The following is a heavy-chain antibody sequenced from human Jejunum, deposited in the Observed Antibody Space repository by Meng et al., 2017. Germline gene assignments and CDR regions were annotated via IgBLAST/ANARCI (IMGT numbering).Heavy chain of an antibody. CDR2: FYHTGST. D-gene: IGHD5-12*01. CDR1: GGSISDSNW. J-gene: IGHJ5*02. V-gene: IGHV4-4*02. Sequence: HVQVREAGPGFVQPSGTLSLPGAVSGGSISDSNWWSWVRQPTGKGLEWIGEFYHTGSTNYNPSLKSRVTMSLDKSKNQFFLDLTSVTAADTAVYYCARDLLGPAIAASGYFDPWGQGTLVTVSS. CDR3: ARDLLGPAIAASGYFDP.